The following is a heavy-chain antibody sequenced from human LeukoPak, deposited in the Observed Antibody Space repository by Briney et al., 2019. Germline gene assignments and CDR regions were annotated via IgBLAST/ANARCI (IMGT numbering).Heavy chain of an antibody. Sequence: SQTLSLTCTVSGDSISNINFYWSWIRQPPGKGLEWIGYIYYTGSTYYNPSLKSRVTISVDKSKNQFSLKLSSVTAADTAVYYCARLGNSGCSGGSCYRFNWFDPWGQGTLVTVSS. V-gene: IGHV4-30-4*01. CDR1: GDSISNINFY. CDR3: ARLGNSGCSGGSCYRFNWFDP. J-gene: IGHJ5*02. CDR2: IYYTGST. D-gene: IGHD2-15*01.